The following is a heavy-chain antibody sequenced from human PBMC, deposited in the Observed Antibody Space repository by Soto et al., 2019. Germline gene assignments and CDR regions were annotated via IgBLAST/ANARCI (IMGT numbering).Heavy chain of an antibody. Sequence: GASVKVSCKASGGTFSSYGISWVGQAPGQGLEWMGGIIPMFGTATHTQNFQGRLTITADMSTSTAYMELSSMRSEDTAVYFCARSVGVTTLSYLDYWGQGTLVTVSS. CDR2: IIPMFGTA. CDR3: ARSVGVTTLSYLDY. J-gene: IGHJ4*02. V-gene: IGHV1-69*06. CDR1: GGTFSSYG. D-gene: IGHD1-26*01.